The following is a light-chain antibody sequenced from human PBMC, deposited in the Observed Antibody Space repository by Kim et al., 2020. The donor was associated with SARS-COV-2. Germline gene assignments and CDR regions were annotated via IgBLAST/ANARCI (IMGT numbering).Light chain of an antibody. Sequence: ALGQTVRITCQGDSLRTYYASWYQQKPGQAPVLVNYGNNNRPSGLPDRFSGSSSGNTASLTITGAQAEDEADYYCNSRDNSGTHWVFGGGTKLTVL. V-gene: IGLV3-19*01. CDR3: NSRDNSGTHWV. J-gene: IGLJ3*02. CDR2: GNN. CDR1: SLRTYY.